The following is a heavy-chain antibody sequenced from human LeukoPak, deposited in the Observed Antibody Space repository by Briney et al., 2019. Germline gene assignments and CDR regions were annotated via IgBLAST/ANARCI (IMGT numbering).Heavy chain of an antibody. V-gene: IGHV3-53*01. CDR2: IYGGGST. CDR1: GFTVRSNH. CDR3: AREPRYYDSSGSRVS. J-gene: IGHJ5*02. Sequence: PGGSLRLSRAASGFTVRSNHMSWVRQAPGTGLAWVSVIYGGGSTYYADAVKGRFTISRDNSKNTLDLQMNSLRAEDTAVYYCAREPRYYDSSGSRVSWGQGTLVTVSS. D-gene: IGHD3-22*01.